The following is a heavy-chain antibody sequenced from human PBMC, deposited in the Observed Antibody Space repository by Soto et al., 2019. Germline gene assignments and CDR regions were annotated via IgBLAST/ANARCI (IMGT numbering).Heavy chain of an antibody. V-gene: IGHV3-23*01. J-gene: IGHJ4*02. CDR1: GFTFSNYA. CDR2: ISGSGST. Sequence: EVQLLESVGGLVQPGGSLRLSCAASGFTFSNYAMNWVRQAPGKGLEWVSAISGSGSTYYADSVKGRFTISGDNSNNTLYLPMNSLRAEDTALYYCAKVPLRFDYVDYWGPGTLVTVSS. CDR3: AKVPLRFDYVDY. D-gene: IGHD3-3*01.